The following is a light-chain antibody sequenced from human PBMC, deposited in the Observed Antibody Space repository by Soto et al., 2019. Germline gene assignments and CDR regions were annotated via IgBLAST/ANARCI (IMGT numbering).Light chain of an antibody. J-gene: IGKJ5*01. V-gene: IGKV3-20*01. CDR2: GAS. CDR3: QQYGTSPIT. Sequence: EIVLTQSPATLSLSPGERATLFCRASQSVNSRLAWYQHTPGQAPRLLIYGASSRATDIPDRFSGSGSGTDFTLTITRLEPEDFAVYYCQQYGTSPITFGQGTRLEIK. CDR1: QSVNSR.